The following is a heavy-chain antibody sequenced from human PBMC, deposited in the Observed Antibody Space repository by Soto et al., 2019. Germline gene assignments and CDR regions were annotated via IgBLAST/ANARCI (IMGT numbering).Heavy chain of an antibody. CDR1: GFTFSSYA. CDR2: ISGSGGST. D-gene: IGHD1-7*01. CDR3: AKDLTGTPIYFDY. Sequence: EVQLLESGGGLVQPGGSLRLSCAASGFTFSSYAMSWVRQAPGKGLEWVSAISGSGGSTYYADSVKGRFTISRDNSKNTLYLQMNSLRAEDMAVYYCAKDLTGTPIYFDYWGQGTLVTVSS. V-gene: IGHV3-23*01. J-gene: IGHJ4*02.